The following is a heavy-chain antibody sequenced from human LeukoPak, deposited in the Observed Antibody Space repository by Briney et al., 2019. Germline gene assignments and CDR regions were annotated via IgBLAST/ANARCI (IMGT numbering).Heavy chain of an antibody. V-gene: IGHV3-74*01. CDR3: ARWSAAAGPYIDY. CDR1: GFTFSSYW. D-gene: IGHD6-13*01. Sequence: GGSLRLSCAASGFTFSSYWMHWVRQAPGKGLVWVSRINSDGSSTSYADSVKGRFTISRDNAKNTLYLQMNSLRAEDTAVYYCARWSAAAGPYIDYWGQGTLVTVSS. J-gene: IGHJ4*02. CDR2: INSDGSST.